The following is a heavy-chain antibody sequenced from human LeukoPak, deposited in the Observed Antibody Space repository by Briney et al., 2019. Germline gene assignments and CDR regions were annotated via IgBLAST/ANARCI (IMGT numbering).Heavy chain of an antibody. Sequence: SETLSLTCAVYGESLNGHYWSWIRQPPGKGLEWIGEGSDSGGTKFNPSLKGRVAISADTSKNQFSLKLSSVTAADTAVYYCARLIGWLVDYWGQGTLVTVSS. CDR2: GSDSGGT. CDR3: ARLIGWLVDY. J-gene: IGHJ4*02. D-gene: IGHD3-22*01. CDR1: GESLNGHY. V-gene: IGHV4-34*01.